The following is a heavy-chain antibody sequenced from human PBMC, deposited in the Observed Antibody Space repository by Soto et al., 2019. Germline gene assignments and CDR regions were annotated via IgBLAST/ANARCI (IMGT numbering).Heavy chain of an antibody. D-gene: IGHD5-12*01. Sequence: PSETLSLTCTVSGGSISSYYWSWIRQPPGKGLEWIGYIYYSGSTNYNPSLKSRVTISVDTSKNQFSLKLSSVTAADTAVYYCARVRRATLDYWGQGTLVTVSS. CDR2: IYYSGST. J-gene: IGHJ4*02. V-gene: IGHV4-59*01. CDR1: GGSISSYY. CDR3: ARVRRATLDY.